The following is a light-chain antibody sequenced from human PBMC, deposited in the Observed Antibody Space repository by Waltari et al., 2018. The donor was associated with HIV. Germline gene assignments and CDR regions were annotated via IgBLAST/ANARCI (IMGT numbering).Light chain of an antibody. CDR2: GNS. CDR1: SSHIGGSYD. V-gene: IGLV1-40*01. Sequence: QSVLTQPPSVSGAPGPRVTISCTGSSSHIGGSYDVYWYQLLPGTAPKLLIYGNSNRPSGVPDRFSGSTSGTSASLAITGLQAEDEADYYCQSYDTSLSVVFGGGTKLTVL. J-gene: IGLJ3*02. CDR3: QSYDTSLSVV.